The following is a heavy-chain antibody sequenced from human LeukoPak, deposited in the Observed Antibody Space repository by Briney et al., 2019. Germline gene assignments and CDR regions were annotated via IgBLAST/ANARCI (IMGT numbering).Heavy chain of an antibody. CDR3: ARDLIPRITMVRGAGDYYGMDV. V-gene: IGHV1-2*02. J-gene: IGHJ6*02. D-gene: IGHD3-10*01. Sequence: ASVKVSCKASGYTFTGYYMHWARRAPGQGLEWMGWINPNSGGTNYAQKFQGRVTMTRDTSISTAYMELSRLRSDDTAVYYCARDLIPRITMVRGAGDYYGMDVWGQGTTVTVSS. CDR1: GYTFTGYY. CDR2: INPNSGGT.